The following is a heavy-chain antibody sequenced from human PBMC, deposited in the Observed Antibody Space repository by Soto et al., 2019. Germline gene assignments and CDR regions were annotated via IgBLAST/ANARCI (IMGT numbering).Heavy chain of an antibody. CDR3: ARDSSGYYYAFDI. CDR1: GGSISSGGYY. D-gene: IGHD3-22*01. V-gene: IGHV4-31*03. Sequence: SETLSLTCTVSGGSISSGGYYWSWIRQHPGKGLEWIGYIYYSGSTYYNPSLKSRVTISVDTSKNQFSLKLSSVTAADTAVYYCARDSSGYYYAFDIWGQGTMVTVSS. CDR2: IYYSGST. J-gene: IGHJ3*02.